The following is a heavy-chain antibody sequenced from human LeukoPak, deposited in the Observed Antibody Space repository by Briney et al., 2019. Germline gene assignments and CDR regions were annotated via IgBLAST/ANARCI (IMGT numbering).Heavy chain of an antibody. CDR2: IYYGGST. V-gene: IGHV4-59*01. CDR1: GGSISTYY. CDR3: AATYYYDSSGVDY. Sequence: SETLSLTCTVSGGSISTYYWSWIRQPPGKGLEWIGYIYYGGSTNYNPSLKSRVTISVDTSKNQFSLELSSVTAADTAVYYCAATYYYDSSGVDYWGQGTLVTVSS. D-gene: IGHD3-22*01. J-gene: IGHJ4*02.